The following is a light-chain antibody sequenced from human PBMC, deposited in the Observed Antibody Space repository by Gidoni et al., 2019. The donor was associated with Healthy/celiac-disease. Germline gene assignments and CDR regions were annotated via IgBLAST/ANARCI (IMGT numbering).Light chain of an antibody. CDR3: QQYNNWPPT. CDR2: GAS. Sequence: EIVMTQSPATLSVSPGERATRSCRASQSVSSNLAWYQQKPGQAPRLLIYGASTRATGIPARFSGSGSGIEFTLTISSLQSEDFAVYYCQQYNNWPPTFGQGTRLEIK. J-gene: IGKJ5*01. V-gene: IGKV3-15*01. CDR1: QSVSSN.